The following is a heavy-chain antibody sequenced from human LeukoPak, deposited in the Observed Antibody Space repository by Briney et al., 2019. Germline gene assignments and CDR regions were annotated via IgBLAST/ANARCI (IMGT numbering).Heavy chain of an antibody. CDR2: ISAYNGNT. V-gene: IGHV1-18*01. CDR1: GYTFTSYG. J-gene: IGHJ3*02. CDR3: ARDPTARYYYDSSGTYGYAFDI. D-gene: IGHD3-22*01. Sequence: ASVKVSCKASGYTFTSYGISWVRQAPGQGLEWMGWISAYNGNTNYAQKLQGRVTMTTDTSTSTAYMELRSLRSDDTAVYYCARDPTARYYYDSSGTYGYAFDIWGQGTMVIVSS.